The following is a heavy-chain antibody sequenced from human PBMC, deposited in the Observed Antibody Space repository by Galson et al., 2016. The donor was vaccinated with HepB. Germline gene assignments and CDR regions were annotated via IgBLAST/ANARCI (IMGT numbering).Heavy chain of an antibody. Sequence: SETLSLTCFVSGRSISSGYYWDWIRQPPGKGLEWIGSIHHTGNTYYNPSLKSRVTISVDTSRNQFSLGLSFVTAADTALYYCAKIRGSSWRGGFDSWGQGTLVAVSS. D-gene: IGHD6-13*01. CDR3: AKIRGSSWRGGFDS. V-gene: IGHV4-38-2*01. CDR1: GRSISSGYY. CDR2: IHHTGNT. J-gene: IGHJ4*02.